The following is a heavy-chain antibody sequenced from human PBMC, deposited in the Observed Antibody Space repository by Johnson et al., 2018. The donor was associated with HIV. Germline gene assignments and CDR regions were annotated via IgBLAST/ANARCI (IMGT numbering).Heavy chain of an antibody. CDR2: ISSSGSTI. CDR3: AKANRAMTKGGFGAFDI. D-gene: IGHD1-14*01. V-gene: IGHV3-20*04. Sequence: VQLVESGGGVVRPGGSLRLSCAASGFIFDDYGMSWVRQAPGKGLEWVSYISSSGSTIYYADSVKGRFTISRDNAKNSLYLQMNSLRAEDTALYYCAKANRAMTKGGFGAFDIWGQGTMVTVSS. CDR1: GFIFDDYG. J-gene: IGHJ3*02.